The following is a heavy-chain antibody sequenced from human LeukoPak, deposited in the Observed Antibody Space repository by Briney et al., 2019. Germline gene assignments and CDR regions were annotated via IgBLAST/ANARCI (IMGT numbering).Heavy chain of an antibody. D-gene: IGHD1-26*01. CDR3: ARSSRSYYPL. Sequence: SETLSLTCAVYGGSFSGYYWSWIRQPPGKGLEWIGEINHSGSTNYNPSLKSRVTISVDTSKNQFSLKLNSVTAADTAVYYCARSSRSYYPLWGQGTLVTVSS. V-gene: IGHV4-34*01. CDR2: INHSGST. CDR1: GGSFSGYY. J-gene: IGHJ4*02.